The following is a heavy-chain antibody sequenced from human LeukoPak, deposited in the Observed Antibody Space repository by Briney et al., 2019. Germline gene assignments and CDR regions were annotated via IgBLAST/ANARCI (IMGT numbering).Heavy chain of an antibody. CDR1: GGSISSYY. CDR2: IYSGGST. D-gene: IGHD4-23*01. Sequence: SETLSLTCTVSGGSISSYYWGWVRQPPGKGLEWIGSIYSGGSTYYIPSLKSRLTISLDTSKSQFSLKLSSVTAADTAVYYCARDGGNFDIDYWGQGTLVTVSS. CDR3: ARDGGNFDIDY. J-gene: IGHJ4*02. V-gene: IGHV4-39*07.